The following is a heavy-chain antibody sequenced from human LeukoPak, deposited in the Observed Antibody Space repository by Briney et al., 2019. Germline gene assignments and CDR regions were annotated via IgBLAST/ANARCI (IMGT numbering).Heavy chain of an antibody. CDR2: IYYSGST. CDR3: ASHEPMGAFDI. J-gene: IGHJ3*02. D-gene: IGHD1-14*01. V-gene: IGHV4-31*03. Sequence: PSETLSLTCTVSGGSISMGGYYWSWIRQHPGKGLEWIGYIYYSGSTYYNPSLKSRVTISVDTSKNQFSLKLSSVTAADTAVYYCASHEPMGAFDIWGQGTMVTVSS. CDR1: GGSISMGGYY.